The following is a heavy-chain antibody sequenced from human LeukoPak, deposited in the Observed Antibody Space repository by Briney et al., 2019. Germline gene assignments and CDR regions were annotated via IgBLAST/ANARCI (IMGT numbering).Heavy chain of an antibody. CDR1: GFTFSSYG. CDR2: ISYDGSNK. J-gene: IGHJ4*02. Sequence: PGRSLRLSCAASGFTFSSYGMHWVRQAPGKGLEWVAVISYDGSNKYYADSVKGRFTISRDNSKNTLYLQMNSLRAEDTAVYYCAKPSPPMTTVTLFDYWGQGTLVTVSS. CDR3: AKPSPPMTTVTLFDY. V-gene: IGHV3-30*18. D-gene: IGHD4-17*01.